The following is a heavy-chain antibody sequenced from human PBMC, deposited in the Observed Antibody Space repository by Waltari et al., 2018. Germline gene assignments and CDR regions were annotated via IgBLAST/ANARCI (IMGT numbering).Heavy chain of an antibody. CDR2: IYHGRGT. V-gene: IGHV4-38-2*01. J-gene: IGHJ3*02. CDR1: GYSISSGYK. Sequence: QVQLHESVPGLVKPSEHLSLTCAVPGYSISSGYKWRWIRPPPGKGLEWIGSIYHGRGTYSNPSLKSRVTISVDTSKNQFSLKLSSVTAADTAIYYCVRPSHLWLGNAAFDIWGQGTMVTVSP. D-gene: IGHD3-10*01. CDR3: VRPSHLWLGNAAFDI.